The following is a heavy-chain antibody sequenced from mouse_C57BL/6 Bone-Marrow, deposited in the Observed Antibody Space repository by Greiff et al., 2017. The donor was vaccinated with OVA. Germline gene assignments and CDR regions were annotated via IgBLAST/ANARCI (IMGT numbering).Heavy chain of an antibody. CDR2: ISSGGSYT. Sequence: DVKLVESGGDLVKPGGSLKLSCAASGFTFSSYGMSWVRLTPHKRLVWVAPISSGGSYTYYPDRVKGRFTISRANAKNILYLQKSSLKAEDTAMYYCARRDYYAIDYWGQGTSVTVSS. J-gene: IGHJ4*01. CDR3: ARRDYYAIDY. CDR1: GFTFSSYG. V-gene: IGHV5-6*02.